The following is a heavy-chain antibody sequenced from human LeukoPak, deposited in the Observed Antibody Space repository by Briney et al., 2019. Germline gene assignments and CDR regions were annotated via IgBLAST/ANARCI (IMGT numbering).Heavy chain of an antibody. Sequence: GSLRLSCAASGFTFSSYAMSWVRQPPGKGLEWIGEINHSGSTNYNPSLKSRVTISVDTSKNQFSLKLSSVTAADTAVYYCARGSTYYYDTRVDDAFDIWGQGTMVTVSS. D-gene: IGHD3-22*01. J-gene: IGHJ3*02. CDR2: INHSGST. V-gene: IGHV4-34*01. CDR3: ARGSTYYYDTRVDDAFDI. CDR1: GFTFSSYA.